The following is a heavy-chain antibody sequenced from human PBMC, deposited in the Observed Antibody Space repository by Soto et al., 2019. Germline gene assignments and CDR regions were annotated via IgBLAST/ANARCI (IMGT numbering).Heavy chain of an antibody. Sequence: QVQLQESGPGLVKPSQTLSLTCTVSGGSISSGGYYWNWIRQHPGKGLEWIGYTYSSGSTYYNPSPKSRVTTSVDTTKNQFSLKLSSVTAADPAVDYCARSVFPWGQGTLVTVSS. CDR2: TYSSGST. CDR1: GGSISSGGYY. CDR3: ARSVFP. J-gene: IGHJ5*02. V-gene: IGHV4-31*03.